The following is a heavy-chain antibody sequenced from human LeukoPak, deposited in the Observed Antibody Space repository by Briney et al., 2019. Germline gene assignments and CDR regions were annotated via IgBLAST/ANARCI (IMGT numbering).Heavy chain of an antibody. CDR1: GESLSGGY. D-gene: IGHD3-10*01. V-gene: IGHV4-34*01. CDR3: ARGFYGAGSHFDY. Sequence: SETLSLTCAVYGESLSGGYWSWIRQPPGKGLEWIGEVDHYGSTNNNPSLKGRVTISVDTSKNQFSLRLYSVTAADTAVYYCARGFYGAGSHFDYWGQGTLVTVSS. CDR2: VDHYGST. J-gene: IGHJ4*02.